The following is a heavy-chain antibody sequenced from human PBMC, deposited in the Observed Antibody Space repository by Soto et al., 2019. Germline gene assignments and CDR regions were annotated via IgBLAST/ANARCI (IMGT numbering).Heavy chain of an antibody. CDR1: GFTFSSYA. D-gene: IGHD2-2*01. Sequence: EVQLLESGGDLVQPGGSLRLSCAASGFTFSSYAMSWVRQAPGKGLEWVSAISGSGGSTYYADSVKGRFTISRDNSKNTLYLQMNSLRAEDTAVYYCAKPYCSSTSCYALYYYGMDVWGQGTTVTVSS. V-gene: IGHV3-23*01. J-gene: IGHJ6*02. CDR3: AKPYCSSTSCYALYYYGMDV. CDR2: ISGSGGST.